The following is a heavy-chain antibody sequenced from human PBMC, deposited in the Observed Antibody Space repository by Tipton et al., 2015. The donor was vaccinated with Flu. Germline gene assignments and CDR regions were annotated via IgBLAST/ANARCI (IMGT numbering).Heavy chain of an antibody. CDR2: INWNSESI. J-gene: IGHJ4*02. D-gene: IGHD3-16*02. CDR3: AKDVRSWGGYLLEY. CDR1: GFTFDHYA. V-gene: IGHV3-9*01. Sequence: SLRLSCGASGFTFDHYAMHWVRLAPGKGLEWVSGINWNSESIHYADSVKGRFTISRDNARNSLYLQMNSLRAEDTAFYYCAKDVRSWGGYLLEYWGQGPLVTVSS.